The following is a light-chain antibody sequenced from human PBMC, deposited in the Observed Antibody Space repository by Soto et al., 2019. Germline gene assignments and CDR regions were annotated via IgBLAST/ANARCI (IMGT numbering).Light chain of an antibody. J-gene: IGLJ3*02. V-gene: IGLV2-18*02. CDR3: SSYTSRSTWV. CDR2: EVT. Sequence: QSALTQPPAVSGSPGQSVTLSCTGTSGDVGGYNRVSWYQQPPGTAPKLMIYEVTNRPSGVPDRFSGSKSGNTASLTISGLQAEDEADYYCSSYTSRSTWVFGGGTKVTVL. CDR1: SGDVGGYNR.